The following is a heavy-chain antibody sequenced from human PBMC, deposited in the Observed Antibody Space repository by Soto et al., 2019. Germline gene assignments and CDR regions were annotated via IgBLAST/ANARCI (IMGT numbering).Heavy chain of an antibody. V-gene: IGHV3-23*01. CDR2: ISGSGGST. CDR3: ATSSPRYSSGWPRFFY. J-gene: IGHJ4*02. Sequence: GGSLRLSCAASGFTFSSYAMSWVRQAPGKGLEWVSAISGSGGSTYYADSVKGRFTISRDNSKNTLYLQMNSLRAEDTAGYYCATSSPRYSSGWPRFFYWCQGNLVTDSS. CDR1: GFTFSSYA. D-gene: IGHD6-19*01.